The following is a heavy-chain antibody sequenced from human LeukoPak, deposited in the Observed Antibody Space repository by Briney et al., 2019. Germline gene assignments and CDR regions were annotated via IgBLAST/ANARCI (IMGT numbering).Heavy chain of an antibody. D-gene: IGHD1-26*01. CDR3: AKDNSKYRVGAEFDY. V-gene: IGHV3-23*01. Sequence: GASLRLSCAASGFTSSSYAMSWVRQAPGKGLEWVSTISVSGGSTYYADSVKGRFTISRDNSKNTLYLQMNSLRAEDTAVYYCAKDNSKYRVGAEFDYWGQGTLVTVSS. CDR1: GFTSSSYA. CDR2: ISVSGGST. J-gene: IGHJ4*02.